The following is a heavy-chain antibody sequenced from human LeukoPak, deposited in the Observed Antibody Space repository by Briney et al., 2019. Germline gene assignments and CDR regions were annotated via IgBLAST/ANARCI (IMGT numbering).Heavy chain of an antibody. V-gene: IGHV3-9*01. CDR2: VSWNSGNI. J-gene: IGHJ4*02. CDR3: ATNGGGNSGCGNFDY. D-gene: IGHD5-12*01. CDR1: GFTFSTYT. Sequence: PGGSLRLSCVASGFTFSTYTMNWVRQAPGKGLEWVSGVSWNSGNIGYADSVKGRFTISRDNAKNSLYLQMNSLRPEDTALYYCATNGGGNSGCGNFDYWGQGTLVTVSS.